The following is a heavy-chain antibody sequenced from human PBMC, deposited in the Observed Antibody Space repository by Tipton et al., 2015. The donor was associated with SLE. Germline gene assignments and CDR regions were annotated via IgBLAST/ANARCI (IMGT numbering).Heavy chain of an antibody. Sequence: TLSLTCTVSGGSISSSSYYWGWIRQPPGKGLEWIGSIYHSGSTYYNPSLKSRVTISVDTSKNQFSLKLSSVTAADTAVYYCARGVQLSPRAFDIWGQGTMVTVSS. CDR2: IYHSGST. CDR3: ARGVQLSPRAFDI. V-gene: IGHV4-39*07. CDR1: GGSISSSSYY. D-gene: IGHD2-2*01. J-gene: IGHJ3*02.